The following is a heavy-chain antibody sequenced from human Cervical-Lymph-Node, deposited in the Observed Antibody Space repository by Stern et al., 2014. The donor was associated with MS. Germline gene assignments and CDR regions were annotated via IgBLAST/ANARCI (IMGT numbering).Heavy chain of an antibody. D-gene: IGHD3-22*01. V-gene: IGHV1-18*04. CDR3: ARNAYYDSSGYLEFGY. CDR2: ISAYNGNP. Sequence: QVQLVESGAEVKKPGASVKVSCKASGYTFTSYGISWVRQAPGQGLEWMGWISAYNGNPNYAQKLQGRVTMTTDTSTSTAYMELRSLRSDDTAVYYCARNAYYDSSGYLEFGYWGQGTLVTVSS. J-gene: IGHJ4*02. CDR1: GYTFTSYG.